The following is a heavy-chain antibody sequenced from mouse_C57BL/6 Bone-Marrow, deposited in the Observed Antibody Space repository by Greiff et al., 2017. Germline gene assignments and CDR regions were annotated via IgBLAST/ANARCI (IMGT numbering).Heavy chain of an antibody. Sequence: DVMLVESGGGLVKPGGSLKLSCAASGFTFSSYAMSWVRQTPEKRLEWVATISDGGSCTYYPDNVKGRFTISRDNAKNNLYLQMSHLKSEDTAMYYCARTLYYYAMDYWGQGTSVTVSS. D-gene: IGHD6-1*01. CDR1: GFTFSSYA. V-gene: IGHV5-4*03. CDR2: ISDGGSCT. CDR3: ARTLYYYAMDY. J-gene: IGHJ4*01.